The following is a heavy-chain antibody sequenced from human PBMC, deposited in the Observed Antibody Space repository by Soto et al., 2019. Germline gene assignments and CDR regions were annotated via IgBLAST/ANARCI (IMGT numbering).Heavy chain of an antibody. D-gene: IGHD6-6*01. CDR3: ASVSSSSIGRFDP. Sequence: PFQPPPLTSTVYGGCINSPSYCRAWFSQSPGKGLEWIGSMYYSGSTYYNPSLKSRVTISVDTSKNQFFLKLSSVTAADTAVYYCASVSSSSIGRFDPWGQGTLVTVSS. J-gene: IGHJ5*02. CDR2: MYYSGST. V-gene: IGHV4-39*01. CDR1: GGCINSPSYC.